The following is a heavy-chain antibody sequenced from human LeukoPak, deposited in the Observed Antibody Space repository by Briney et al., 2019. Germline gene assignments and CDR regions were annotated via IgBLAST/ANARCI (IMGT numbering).Heavy chain of an antibody. CDR3: ARGRFTMVRGVISPIDY. J-gene: IGHJ4*02. V-gene: IGHV1-2*02. D-gene: IGHD3-10*01. CDR1: GYMFTGYY. CDR2: INPNSGGT. Sequence: GASVKVSCKASGYMFTGYYMHWVRQAPGQGLEWMGWINPNSGGTNYAQKFQGRVTMTRDTSISTAYMELSRLRSDDTAVYYCARGRFTMVRGVISPIDYWGQGTLVTVSS.